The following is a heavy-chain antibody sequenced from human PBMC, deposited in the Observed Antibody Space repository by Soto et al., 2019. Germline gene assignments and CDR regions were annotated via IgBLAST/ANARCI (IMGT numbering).Heavy chain of an antibody. Sequence: PSETLSLTCTGSGGSISSYYWSWIRQPPGKGLEWIGYIYYSGSTNYNPSLKSRVTISVDTSKNQFSLKLSSVTAADTAVYYCERRYGGTLHYSGPGTXVTVSS. D-gene: IGHD4-17*01. CDR1: GGSISSYY. CDR3: ERRYGGTLHY. V-gene: IGHV4-59*08. J-gene: IGHJ4*02. CDR2: IYYSGST.